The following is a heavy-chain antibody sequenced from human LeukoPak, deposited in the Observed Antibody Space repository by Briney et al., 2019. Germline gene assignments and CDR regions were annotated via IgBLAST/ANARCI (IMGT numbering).Heavy chain of an antibody. Sequence: ASVKVSCKASGYTFTGYYMHWVRQAPGQGLEWMGRTNPNSSGSNYAQKFQGRVTMTRDTSISTAYMELSRLRSDDTAVYYCARVYEGSYFDYWGQGTLVTVSS. CDR3: ARVYEGSYFDY. J-gene: IGHJ4*02. V-gene: IGHV1-2*06. CDR2: TNPNSSGS. CDR1: GYTFTGYY. D-gene: IGHD3-10*01.